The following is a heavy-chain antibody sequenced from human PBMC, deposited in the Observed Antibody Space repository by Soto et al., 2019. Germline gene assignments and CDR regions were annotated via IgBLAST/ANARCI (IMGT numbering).Heavy chain of an antibody. CDR1: GFTFSSYW. CDR2: IKQDGSEK. Sequence: LRLSCAASGFTFSSYWMSWVRQAPGKGLEWVANIKQDGSEKYYVDSVKGRFTISRDNAKNSLYLQMNSLRAEDTAVYYCARSPGPWGDWLSSDAFDIWGQGTMVTVSS. V-gene: IGHV3-7*03. J-gene: IGHJ3*02. CDR3: ARSPGPWGDWLSSDAFDI. D-gene: IGHD3-9*01.